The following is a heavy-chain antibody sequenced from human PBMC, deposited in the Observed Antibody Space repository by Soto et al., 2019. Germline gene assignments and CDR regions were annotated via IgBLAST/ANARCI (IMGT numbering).Heavy chain of an antibody. D-gene: IGHD3-10*01. CDR2: INPNSGGT. CDR3: ARALSDYYGSGSYYGGWFDP. V-gene: IGHV1-2*04. CDR1: GYTFTGYY. J-gene: IGHJ5*02. Sequence: ASVKVSCKASGYTFTGYYMHWVRQAPGQGLEWMGWINPNSGGTNYARKFQGWVTMTRDTSISTAYMELSRLRSDDTAVYYCARALSDYYGSGSYYGGWFDPWGQGTLVTVSS.